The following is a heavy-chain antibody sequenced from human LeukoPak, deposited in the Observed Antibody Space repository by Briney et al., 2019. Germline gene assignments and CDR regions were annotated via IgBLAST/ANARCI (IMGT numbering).Heavy chain of an antibody. CDR2: MRYDGSNK. D-gene: IGHD2-15*01. Sequence: GGSLRLSCAASGFTFRSYNMHWVRQAPGKGLEWVAFMRYDGSNKYYADSVKGRFTISRDNSKNTLYLQMNSLRAEDTAVYYCAKDGGGGNCHLDYWGQGTLVTVSS. J-gene: IGHJ4*02. V-gene: IGHV3-30*02. CDR3: AKDGGGGNCHLDY. CDR1: GFTFRSYN.